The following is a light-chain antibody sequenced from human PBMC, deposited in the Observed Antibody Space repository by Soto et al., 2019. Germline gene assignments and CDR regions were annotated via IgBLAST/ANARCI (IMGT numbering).Light chain of an antibody. Sequence: EIVLTQSPGTLSLSPGERATLSRRASQSVSSSYLAWYQQRPGQAPRLLIYGASSRATGIPDRFSGSGSGTDFTLTISRLEPEDFAVYYCQQYASSPSFGQGTKVDIK. V-gene: IGKV3-20*01. CDR2: GAS. CDR1: QSVSSSY. J-gene: IGKJ1*01. CDR3: QQYASSPS.